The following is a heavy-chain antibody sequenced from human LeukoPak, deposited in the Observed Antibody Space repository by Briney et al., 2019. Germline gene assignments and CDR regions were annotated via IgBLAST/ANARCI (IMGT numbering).Heavy chain of an antibody. CDR1: GGSISSSSYF. D-gene: IGHD1-26*01. CDR3: ASHITLVGAIDY. J-gene: IGHJ4*02. Sequence: SETLSLTCTVSGGSISSSSYFWGWLRQPPGKGLEWIGTFYYSGSTYYNPSLKSRVTISVDTSNNQFSLKLSSVTAADTAAYYCASHITLVGAIDYWGQGTLVTVSS. CDR2: FYYSGST. V-gene: IGHV4-39*01.